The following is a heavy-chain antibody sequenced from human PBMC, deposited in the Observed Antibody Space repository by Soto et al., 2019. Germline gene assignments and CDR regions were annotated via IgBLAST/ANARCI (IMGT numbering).Heavy chain of an antibody. Sequence: HSETLSITCAVYGGSFSGYYWTWIRQPPGKGLEWIGEINHSGSTNYNPSLKSRVTISVDTSKNQFSLKLSSVTAADTAVYYCAREGVNRGYYYYYGMDVWGQGTTVTVYS. J-gene: IGHJ6*02. CDR1: GGSFSGYY. CDR3: AREGVNRGYYYYYGMDV. D-gene: IGHD2-8*01. V-gene: IGHV4-34*01. CDR2: INHSGST.